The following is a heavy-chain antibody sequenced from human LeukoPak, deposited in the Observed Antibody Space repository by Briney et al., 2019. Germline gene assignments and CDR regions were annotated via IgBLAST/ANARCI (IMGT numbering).Heavy chain of an antibody. J-gene: IGHJ6*03. CDR3: ARAFGGSSSWADYYYYYMDV. CDR2: IYTSGSP. D-gene: IGHD6-13*01. Sequence: KPSETLSLTCTVSGGSISSYYWSWIRQPAGKGLEWIGRIYTSGSPNYNPSLKSRVTMSVDTPKNQFSLKLSSVNAAGTAVYYCARAFGGSSSWADYYYYYMDVWGKGTTVTVSS. V-gene: IGHV4-4*07. CDR1: GGSISSYY.